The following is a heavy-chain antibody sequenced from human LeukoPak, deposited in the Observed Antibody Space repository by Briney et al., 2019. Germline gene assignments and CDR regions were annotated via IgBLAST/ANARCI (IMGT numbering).Heavy chain of an antibody. J-gene: IGHJ6*02. Sequence: GGSLRLSCAASGFTFSSYAMHWVRQAPGKGLEWVAVISYDGSNKYYADSVKGRFTISRDNSKNTLYLQMNSLRAEDTAVYYCARQGDYGDFPSYYYGMDVWGQGTTVTVSS. CDR3: ARQGDYGDFPSYYYGMDV. CDR2: ISYDGSNK. V-gene: IGHV3-30-3*01. CDR1: GFTFSSYA. D-gene: IGHD4-17*01.